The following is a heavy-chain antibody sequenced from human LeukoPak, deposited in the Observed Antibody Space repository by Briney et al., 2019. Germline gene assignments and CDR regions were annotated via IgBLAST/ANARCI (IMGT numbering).Heavy chain of an antibody. J-gene: IGHJ4*02. CDR1: GGSMNIYH. V-gene: IGHV4-59*01. CDR3: ARAGGGGSYYFDY. Sequence: SETLSLTCTVSGGSMNIYHWSWIRQPPGKGLEWIGYMFYSGRSFYNPSLKTRVTISLDTSKNQFSLKLGSVSAADTAVYYCARAGGGGSYYFDYWGQGTLVTVS. CDR2: MFYSGRS. D-gene: IGHD1-26*01.